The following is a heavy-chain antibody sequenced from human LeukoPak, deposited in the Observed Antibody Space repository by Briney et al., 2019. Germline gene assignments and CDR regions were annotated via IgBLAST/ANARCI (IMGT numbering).Heavy chain of an antibody. D-gene: IGHD6-13*01. CDR3: ARESSSSFDY. CDR1: GFTFTIYW. Sequence: GGSLRLSCAASGFTFTIYWMSWVRQAPGKGLEWVANINQDGSEKYYVDSVKGRFTISRDNAKNSLYLQMNSLRAEDTAVYYCARESSSSFDYWGQGTLVTVSS. CDR2: INQDGSEK. J-gene: IGHJ4*02. V-gene: IGHV3-7*01.